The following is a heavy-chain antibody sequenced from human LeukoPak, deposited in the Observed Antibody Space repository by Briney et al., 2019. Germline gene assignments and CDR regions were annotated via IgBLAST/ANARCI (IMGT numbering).Heavy chain of an antibody. CDR2: INHSGST. J-gene: IGHJ4*02. CDR1: GGSFSGYY. CDR3: ASGDSSGYFDY. D-gene: IGHD3-22*01. Sequence: SETLSLTCAVYGGSFSGYYWSWIRQPPGKGLEWIGEINHSGSTNYNPSLKSRVTISVDTSKNQFSLKRSSVNAADQAVYYCASGDSSGYFDYWGQGTLVTVSS. V-gene: IGHV4-34*01.